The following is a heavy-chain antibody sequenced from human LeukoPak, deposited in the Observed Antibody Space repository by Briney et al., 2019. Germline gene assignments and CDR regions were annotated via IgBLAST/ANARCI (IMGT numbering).Heavy chain of an antibody. CDR2: INHSGST. D-gene: IGHD2-21*02. CDR3: ARGPIVVVTATPYYYYGTDV. Sequence: KPSETLSLTCAVYGGSFSGYYWSWIRQPPGKGLEWIGEINHSGSTNYNPSLKSRVTISVDTSKNQFSLKLSSVTAADTAVYYCARGPIVVVTATPYYYYGTDVWGQGTTVTVSS. V-gene: IGHV4-34*01. CDR1: GGSFSGYY. J-gene: IGHJ6*02.